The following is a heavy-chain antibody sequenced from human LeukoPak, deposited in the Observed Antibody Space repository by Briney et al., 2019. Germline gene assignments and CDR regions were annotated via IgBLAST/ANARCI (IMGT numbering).Heavy chain of an antibody. D-gene: IGHD3-10*01. Sequence: PSETLSLTCSVSGDSISSYYWSWIRQPPGKGLEWIGYIYYSGSTNYNPSLKSRVTISVDTSKNQFSLKLSSVTAADTAVYYCARVFRMVRGVDAFDIWGQGTMVTVSS. CDR3: ARVFRMVRGVDAFDI. J-gene: IGHJ3*02. V-gene: IGHV4-59*08. CDR2: IYYSGST. CDR1: GDSISSYY.